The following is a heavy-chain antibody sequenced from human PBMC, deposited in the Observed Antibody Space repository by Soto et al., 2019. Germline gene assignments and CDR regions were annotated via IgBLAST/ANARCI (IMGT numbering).Heavy chain of an antibody. D-gene: IGHD3-22*01. V-gene: IGHV4-4*02. CDR3: ARLVYDSRLNYLYFDH. CDR1: GVSISSGNW. Sequence: PSETLSLTCDVSGVSISSGNWWCWVRQPPGKGLEWIAEVYNDGSANYHPSLESRATISVDRSKNQFSLRLSSVTAADTGKYYCARLVYDSRLNYLYFDHWGQGTLVTVSS. CDR2: VYNDGSA. J-gene: IGHJ4*02.